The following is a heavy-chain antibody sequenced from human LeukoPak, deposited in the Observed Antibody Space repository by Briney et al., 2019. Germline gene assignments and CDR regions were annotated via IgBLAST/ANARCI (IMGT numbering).Heavy chain of an antibody. D-gene: IGHD2-2*01. CDR2: IVVGSGNT. CDR1: GFTFTSSA. V-gene: IGHV1-58*01. Sequence: SVKVSCKASGFTFTSSAVQWVRQARGQRLEWIGWIVVGSGNTNYAQKFQERVTITRGMSTSTAYMELSSLRSEDTAVYYCAAWGEYQLLSDAFDIWGQGTMVTVSS. CDR3: AAWGEYQLLSDAFDI. J-gene: IGHJ3*02.